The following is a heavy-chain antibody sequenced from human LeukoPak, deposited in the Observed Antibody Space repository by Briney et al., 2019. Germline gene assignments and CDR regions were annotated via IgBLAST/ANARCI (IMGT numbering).Heavy chain of an antibody. V-gene: IGHV3-21*01. Sequence: GGSLRLSCAASGFTFSSYRMNWVRQAPGKGLEWVSSISSSSSYIYYVDSVKGRFTISRDNAKNSLCLQMNSLRAEDTAVYYCATDRRTMTTTPTFAYWGQGTLVTVSS. CDR1: GFTFSSYR. J-gene: IGHJ4*02. D-gene: IGHD4-17*01. CDR2: ISSSSSYI. CDR3: ATDRRTMTTTPTFAY.